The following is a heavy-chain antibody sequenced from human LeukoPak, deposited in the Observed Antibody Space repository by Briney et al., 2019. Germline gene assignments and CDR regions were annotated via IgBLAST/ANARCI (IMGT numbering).Heavy chain of an antibody. CDR3: ARGSIAEPVDY. J-gene: IGHJ4*02. D-gene: IGHD6-6*01. Sequence: SETLSLTCAVYGGSFSGYYWSWIRQPPGKGLEWIGEINHSGSTNYNPSLKSRVTISVDTSKNQFSLKLSSVTAADTAVYYCARGSIAEPVDYWGQGTLVTVSS. CDR1: GGSFSGYY. CDR2: INHSGST. V-gene: IGHV4-34*01.